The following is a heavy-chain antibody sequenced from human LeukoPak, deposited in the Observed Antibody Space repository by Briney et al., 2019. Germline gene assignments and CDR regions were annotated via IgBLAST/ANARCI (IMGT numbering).Heavy chain of an antibody. J-gene: IGHJ4*02. D-gene: IGHD3-22*01. V-gene: IGHV7-4-1*02. CDR3: ANCYDSSGFFAY. Sequence: RASVKVSCTGSGYTFTKYAISWVRQAPGQGLEYMGWIDTNTGNPTYAQGFTGRFVFSLDTSVSTAYLQISSLEAEDSAIYFCANCYDSSGFFAYWGQGTLVTVSS. CDR2: IDTNTGNP. CDR1: GYTFTKYA.